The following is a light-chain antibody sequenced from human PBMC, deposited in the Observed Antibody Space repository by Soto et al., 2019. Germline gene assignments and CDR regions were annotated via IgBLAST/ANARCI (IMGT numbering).Light chain of an antibody. J-gene: IGKJ1*01. V-gene: IGKV1-5*01. CDR3: QQYHSYWT. CDR2: AAS. CDR1: QGISSW. Sequence: DIQMTQSPSTLSASVGDRVTITCRASQGISSWLAWYQQKPGKAPNLLIYAASSLHSGVPSRFSGSGSGTEFTLTISSLQPDDFATYYCQQYHSYWTFGQGTKVDIK.